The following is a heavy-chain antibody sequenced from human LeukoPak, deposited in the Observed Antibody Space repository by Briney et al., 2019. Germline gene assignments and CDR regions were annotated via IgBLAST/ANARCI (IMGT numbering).Heavy chain of an antibody. J-gene: IGHJ4*02. CDR2: ISSHVGST. D-gene: IGHD5-12*01. CDR3: VVTIYSGYDFDY. Sequence: GGSLRLSCSASGFTFSNYAMHWVRQAPGKGLEYVSAISSHVGSTYYADSVKGRFTISRDNSKNTLYLQMSSLRAEDTAVYYCVVTIYSGYDFDYWGQGTLVTVSS. CDR1: GFTFSNYA. V-gene: IGHV3-64D*09.